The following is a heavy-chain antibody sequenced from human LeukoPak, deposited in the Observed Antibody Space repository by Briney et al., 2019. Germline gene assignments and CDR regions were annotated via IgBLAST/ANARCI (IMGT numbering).Heavy chain of an antibody. Sequence: GGSLRLSCAASGFTFSSYAMSWVRQAPGKGLEWVSAISGSGGSTYYADSVKGRFTISRDNSKDTLYLQMNSLRAEDTAVYYCAKDNRLRYFDWSFDYWGQGTLVTVSS. J-gene: IGHJ4*02. CDR1: GFTFSSYA. V-gene: IGHV3-23*01. D-gene: IGHD3-9*01. CDR2: ISGSGGST. CDR3: AKDNRLRYFDWSFDY.